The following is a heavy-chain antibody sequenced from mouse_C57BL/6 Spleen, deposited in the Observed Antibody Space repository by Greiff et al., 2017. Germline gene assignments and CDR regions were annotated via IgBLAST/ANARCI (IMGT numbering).Heavy chain of an antibody. CDR2: INPSNGGT. V-gene: IGHV1-53*01. CDR3: ARGGIYYDYLYAMDY. J-gene: IGHJ4*01. Sequence: QVQLKQPGTELVKPGASVKLSCKASGYTFTSYWMHWVKQRPGQGLEWIGNINPSNGGTNYNEKFKSKATLTVDKSSSTAYMQLSSLTSEDSAVYYCARGGIYYDYLYAMDYWGQGTSVTVSS. D-gene: IGHD2-4*01. CDR1: GYTFTSYW.